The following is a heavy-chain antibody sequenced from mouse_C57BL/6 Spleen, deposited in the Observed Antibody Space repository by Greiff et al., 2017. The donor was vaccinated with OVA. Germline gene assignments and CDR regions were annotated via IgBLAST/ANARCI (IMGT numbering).Heavy chain of an antibody. D-gene: IGHD1-1*01. CDR1: GFTFRSYA. CDR3: AREYDGSSYERTWVAD. Sequence: EVQLVESGGGLVKPGGSLKLSCAASGFTFRSYAMSWVRQPPEPRLEWVATISDGGSYTYYPDNVQGRFTISRDNAKNNLYLQMSHLKSEDTAMYYCAREYDGSSYERTWVADWGQGTLVTVSA. J-gene: IGHJ3*01. CDR2: ISDGGSYT. V-gene: IGHV5-4*01.